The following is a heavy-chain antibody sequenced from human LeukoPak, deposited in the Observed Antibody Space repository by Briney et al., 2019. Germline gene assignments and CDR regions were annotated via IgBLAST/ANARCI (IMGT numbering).Heavy chain of an antibody. J-gene: IGHJ4*02. V-gene: IGHV4-39*02. CDR1: GGSISSSGYC. D-gene: IGHD3-9*01. Sequence: SETLSLTCTVSGGSISSSGYCWGWIRQPPGKGLEWIGSIDYSGSTNYNPSLKSRVTISVDMSKNQFSLKLSSVTAADTAVYYCAREVETYYDILTGYYNAFDYWGQGTLVTASS. CDR3: AREVETYYDILTGYYNAFDY. CDR2: IDYSGST.